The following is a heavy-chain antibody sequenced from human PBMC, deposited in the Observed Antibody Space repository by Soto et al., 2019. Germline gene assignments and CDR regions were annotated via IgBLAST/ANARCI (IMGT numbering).Heavy chain of an antibody. J-gene: IGHJ4*02. CDR3: ARQNGYDAGFGH. D-gene: IGHD5-12*01. Sequence: QVQLQESGPGLVKPSQTLSLTCTVSGVSLSSGDVYWTWIRPSPEKGLEWMGYIDSSGSTHYNPSLKTRFPMFVDPSKHTFSLSLRSVTAAHTAAYYCARQNGYDAGFGHWGQGLLVTVS. V-gene: IGHV4-30-4*01. CDR2: IDSSGST. CDR1: GVSLSSGDVY.